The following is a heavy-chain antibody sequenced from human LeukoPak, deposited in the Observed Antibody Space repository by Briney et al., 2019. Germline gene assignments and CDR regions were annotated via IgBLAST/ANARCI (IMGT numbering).Heavy chain of an antibody. CDR3: ARFYGSGSSDFDY. Sequence: GGSLRLSCAASGFTVSSNYMSWVRQAPGKGLEWVSVIYSGGSTYYADSVKGRFTISRDNSKNTLYLQMNSLRAEDTAVYYCARFYGSGSSDFDYWGQGTLVTVSS. D-gene: IGHD3-10*01. CDR1: GFTVSSNY. V-gene: IGHV3-53*01. CDR2: IYSGGST. J-gene: IGHJ4*02.